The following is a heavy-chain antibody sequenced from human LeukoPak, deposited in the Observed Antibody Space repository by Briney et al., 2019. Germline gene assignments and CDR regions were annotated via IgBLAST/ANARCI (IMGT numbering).Heavy chain of an antibody. J-gene: IGHJ4*02. Sequence: PGGSLRLSCAASGFTSSNAWMHWVRQAPGKGLEWVGRIKSKSDGGTTDFAAPVNGRFTLSRDDSKNTLYLQMNSLKTEDTALYYCTRGGPRGSYLDYWGQGTLATVSS. V-gene: IGHV3-15*01. CDR3: TRGGPRGSYLDY. D-gene: IGHD1-26*01. CDR1: GFTSSNAW. CDR2: IKSKSDGGTT.